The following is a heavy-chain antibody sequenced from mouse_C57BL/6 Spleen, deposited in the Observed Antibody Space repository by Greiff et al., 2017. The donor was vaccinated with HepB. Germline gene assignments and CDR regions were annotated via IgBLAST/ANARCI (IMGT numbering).Heavy chain of an antibody. V-gene: IGHV10-1*01. CDR1: GFSFNTYA. D-gene: IGHD1-1*01. CDR3: VRHEDYYGSSPYYAMDY. Sequence: GGGLVQPKGSLKLSCAASGFSFNTYAMNWVRQAPGKGLEWVARIRSKSNNYATYYADSVKDRFTISRDDSESMLYLQMNNLKTEDTAMYYCVRHEDYYGSSPYYAMDYWGQGTSVTVSS. J-gene: IGHJ4*01. CDR2: IRSKSNNYAT.